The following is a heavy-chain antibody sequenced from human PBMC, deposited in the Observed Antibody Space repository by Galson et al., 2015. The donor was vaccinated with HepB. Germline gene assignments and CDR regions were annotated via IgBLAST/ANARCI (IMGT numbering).Heavy chain of an antibody. CDR1: GYTFTSYD. D-gene: IGHD1-7*01. Sequence: SVKVSCKASGYTFTSYDINWVRQATGQGLEWMGWMNPNSGNTGYAQKFQGRVTMTRNTSISTAYMELSSLRSEDTAVYYCARGQGGGTTGWNWFDPWGQGTLVTVSS. CDR3: ARGQGGGTTGWNWFDP. V-gene: IGHV1-8*01. CDR2: MNPNSGNT. J-gene: IGHJ5*02.